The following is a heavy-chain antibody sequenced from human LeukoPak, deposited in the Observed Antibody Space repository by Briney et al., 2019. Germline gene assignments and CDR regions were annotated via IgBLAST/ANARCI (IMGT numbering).Heavy chain of an antibody. Sequence: GASVKVSCKASGYTFTSYGISWVRQAPGQGLEWMGWISAYNGNTNYAQKLQGRVTMTTDTSTSTAYMELRSLRSDDTAVYYCARGLRAAAGTGDPVAFDIWGQGTMVTVSS. V-gene: IGHV1-18*01. D-gene: IGHD6-13*01. CDR3: ARGLRAAAGTGDPVAFDI. J-gene: IGHJ3*02. CDR2: ISAYNGNT. CDR1: GYTFTSYG.